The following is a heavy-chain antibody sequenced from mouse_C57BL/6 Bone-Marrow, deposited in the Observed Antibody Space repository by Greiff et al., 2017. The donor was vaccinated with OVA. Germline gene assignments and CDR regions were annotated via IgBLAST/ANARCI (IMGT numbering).Heavy chain of an antibody. V-gene: IGHV10-1*01. Sequence: EVQLVESGGGLVQPKGSLKLSCAASGFSFNTYAMNWVRQAPGKGLEWVARIRSKSNNYATYYADSVKDRFTISRDDSESMLYLQMNNLKTEDTAMYDCVRHEMGLRNYYAMDYWGQGTSVTVSS. CDR1: GFSFNTYA. J-gene: IGHJ4*01. D-gene: IGHD2-4*01. CDR3: VRHEMGLRNYYAMDY. CDR2: IRSKSNNYAT.